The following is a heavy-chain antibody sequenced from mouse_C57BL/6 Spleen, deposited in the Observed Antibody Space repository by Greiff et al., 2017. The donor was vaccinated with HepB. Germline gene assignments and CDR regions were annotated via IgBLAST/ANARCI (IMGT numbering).Heavy chain of an antibody. CDR1: GFPITSGYY. D-gene: IGHD2-12*01. CDR2: ITHSGET. J-gene: IGHJ4*01. CDR3: AGDTRCYSMDY. Sequence: VMLVESGPGLVKPSQSLFLTCSITGFPITSGYYWIWIRQSPGKPLEWMGYITHSGETFYNPSLQSPISITRETTKNQFFLQLNSVTTEDTAMYYCAGDTRCYSMDYWGQGTSVTVSS. V-gene: IGHV12-3*01.